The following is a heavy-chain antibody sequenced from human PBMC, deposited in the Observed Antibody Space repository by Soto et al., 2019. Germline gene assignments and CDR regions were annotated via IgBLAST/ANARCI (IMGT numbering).Heavy chain of an antibody. J-gene: IGHJ3*02. CDR3: ARWGDIVATRDVGDAFDI. CDR2: ISSSGSTI. CDR1: GFTFSSYE. D-gene: IGHD5-12*01. V-gene: IGHV3-48*03. Sequence: GESLKISCAASGFTFSSYEMNWVRQAPGKGLEWVSYISSSGSTIYYADSVKGRFTISRDNAKNSLYLQMNSLRAEDTAVYYCARWGDIVATRDVGDAFDIWGQGTMVTVSS.